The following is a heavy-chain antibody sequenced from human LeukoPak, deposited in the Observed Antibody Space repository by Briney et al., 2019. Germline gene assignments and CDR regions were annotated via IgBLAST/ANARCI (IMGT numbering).Heavy chain of an antibody. CDR3: ASSPPEYYYDSSGYYDY. D-gene: IGHD3-22*01. V-gene: IGHV3-23*01. CDR2: ISGSGGST. J-gene: IGHJ4*02. Sequence: GGSLRLSCAASGFTFSSYAMSWVRQAPGKGLEWVSAISGSGGSTYYADSVKGRFTISRDNSKNTLYLQMNSLGAEDTAVYYCASSPPEYYYDSSGYYDYWGQGTLVTVSS. CDR1: GFTFSSYA.